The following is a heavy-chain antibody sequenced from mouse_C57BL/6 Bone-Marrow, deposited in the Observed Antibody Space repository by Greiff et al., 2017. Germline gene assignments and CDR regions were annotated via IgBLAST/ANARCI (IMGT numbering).Heavy chain of an antibody. D-gene: IGHD2-1*01. J-gene: IGHJ2*01. V-gene: IGHV1-59*01. CDR2: IDPSDSYT. CDR3: AKGGNYVGDY. CDR1: GYTFTSYW. Sequence: QVQLQQPGAELVRPGTSVKLSCKASGYTFTSYWMPWVKQRPGQGLEWIGVIDPSDSYTNYNQKFKGKATLTVDTSSSTAYMQLSRLTSEDSAVYYCAKGGNYVGDYWGQGTTLTVSS.